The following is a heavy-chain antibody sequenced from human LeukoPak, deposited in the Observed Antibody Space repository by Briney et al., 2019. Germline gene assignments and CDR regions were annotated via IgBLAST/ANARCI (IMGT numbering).Heavy chain of an antibody. CDR3: ARQSSYLGDY. Sequence: SETLSLTCAVYGGSFSGYYWSWIRQPPGKGLEWIGEINHSGTTNYNPSLKSRVTMSVDMSKNQFSLKLSSVTAADTAVYYCARQSSYLGDYWGQGTLVTVSS. J-gene: IGHJ4*02. CDR2: INHSGTT. D-gene: IGHD3-10*01. CDR1: GGSFSGYY. V-gene: IGHV4-34*01.